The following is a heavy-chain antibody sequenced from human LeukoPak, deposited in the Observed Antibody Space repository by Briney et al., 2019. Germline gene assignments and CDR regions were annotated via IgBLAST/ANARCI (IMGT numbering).Heavy chain of an antibody. V-gene: IGHV3-23*01. Sequence: GGSLRLSCAASGFTFRRYGMSWVRQAPGKGLEWVSAISGSGGSTYYGDSVKGRFTISRDHSKNTLYLQMNSLRAEDTAVYYCAREVVTQAIYSGYDAFEIWGQGTMVTVSS. CDR1: GFTFRRYG. J-gene: IGHJ3*02. CDR3: AREVVTQAIYSGYDAFEI. D-gene: IGHD5-12*01. CDR2: ISGSGGST.